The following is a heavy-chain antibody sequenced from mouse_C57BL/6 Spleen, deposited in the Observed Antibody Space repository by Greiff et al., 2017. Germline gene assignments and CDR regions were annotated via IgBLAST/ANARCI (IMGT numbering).Heavy chain of an antibody. CDR1: GFTFSSYA. J-gene: IGHJ3*01. D-gene: IGHD2-4*01. CDR2: ISDGGSYT. V-gene: IGHV5-4*01. CDR3: ARDVYDYGWFAY. Sequence: EVKVVESGGGLVKPGGSLKLSCAASGFTFSSYAMSWVRQTPEKRLEWVATISDGGSYTYYPDNVKGRFTISRDNAKNNLYLQMSHLKSEDTAMYYCARDVYDYGWFAYWGQGTLVTVSA.